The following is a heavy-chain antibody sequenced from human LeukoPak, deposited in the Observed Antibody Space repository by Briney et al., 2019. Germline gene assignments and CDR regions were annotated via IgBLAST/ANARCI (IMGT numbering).Heavy chain of an antibody. CDR1: GFTVCGNY. J-gene: IGHJ4*02. CDR2: IYSGGST. CDR3: AREMGSGYPHFDY. D-gene: IGHD3-3*01. V-gene: IGHV3-53*01. Sequence: PGGSLRLSCAASGFTVCGNYMSWVRQAPGKGLEWVSVIYSGGSTYYADSVKGRFTISRDNSKNTLYLQMNSLRAEDTAVYYCAREMGSGYPHFDYWGQGTLVTVSS.